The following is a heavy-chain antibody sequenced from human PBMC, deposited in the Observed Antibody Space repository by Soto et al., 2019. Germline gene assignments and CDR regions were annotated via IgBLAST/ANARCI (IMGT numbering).Heavy chain of an antibody. D-gene: IGHD2-2*01. CDR1: GFTFSSYG. CDR3: AKEGDIVVVPAALVDY. J-gene: IGHJ4*02. CDR2: ISYDGSNK. Sequence: GGALRLSCAASGFTFSSYGMHWVRQAPGKGLEWVAVISYDGSNKYYADSVKGRFTISRDNSKNTLYLQMNSLRAEDTAVYYCAKEGDIVVVPAALVDYWGQGTLVTVSS. V-gene: IGHV3-30*18.